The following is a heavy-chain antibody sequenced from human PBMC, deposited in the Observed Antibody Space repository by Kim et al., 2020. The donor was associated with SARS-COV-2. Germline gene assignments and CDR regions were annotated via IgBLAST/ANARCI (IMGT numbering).Heavy chain of an antibody. D-gene: IGHD3-9*01. CDR1: GGSFSGYS. V-gene: IGHV4-34*01. CDR2: INHSGST. Sequence: SETLSLTCAVYGGSFSGYSWSWIRQPPGKGLEWIGEINHSGSTNCNPSLKSRVTISVDTSKNQFSLKLSSVTAADTAVYYCARAYYDILTYFDYWGQGTLVTVSS. CDR3: ARAYYDILTYFDY. J-gene: IGHJ4*02.